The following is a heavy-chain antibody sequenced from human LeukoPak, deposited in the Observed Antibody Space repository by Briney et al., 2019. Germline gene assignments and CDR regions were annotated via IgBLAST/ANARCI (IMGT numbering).Heavy chain of an antibody. Sequence: ASVKVSCKASGGTFSSYAICWVRQAPGRGLEWMGRIIPIFGTANYAQKFQGRVTITTDESTSTAYMELSSLRSEDTAVYYCARYYYDSSGYWDWGQGTLVTVSS. CDR3: ARYYYDSSGYWD. V-gene: IGHV1-69*05. J-gene: IGHJ4*02. D-gene: IGHD3-22*01. CDR2: IIPIFGTA. CDR1: GGTFSSYA.